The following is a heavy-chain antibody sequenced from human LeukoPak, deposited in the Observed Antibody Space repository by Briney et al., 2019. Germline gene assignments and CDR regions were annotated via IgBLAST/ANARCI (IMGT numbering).Heavy chain of an antibody. V-gene: IGHV3-66*01. J-gene: IGHJ4*02. CDR2: FCSGGTT. D-gene: IGHD5-24*01. CDR1: GFTVISNY. CDR3: ARDNEMVLVANRYYFVS. Sequence: GRSLRLSCAASGFTVISNYMSWVRQAPGKRLEWVSGFCSGGTTYYADSVKGRFTISRDNSKNTLYRQMNSLRAEDTAVYYCARDNEMVLVANRYYFVSWGQGTVVSVSS.